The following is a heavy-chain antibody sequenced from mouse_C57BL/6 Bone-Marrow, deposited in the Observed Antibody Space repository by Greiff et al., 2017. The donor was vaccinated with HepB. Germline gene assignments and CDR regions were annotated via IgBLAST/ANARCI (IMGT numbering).Heavy chain of an antibody. CDR2: ISSGGSYT. CDR1: GFTFSSYG. J-gene: IGHJ1*03. V-gene: IGHV5-6*01. Sequence: DVHLVESGGELVKPGGSLKLSCAASGFTFSSYGMSWVRQTPDKRLEWVATISSGGSYTYYPDSVKGRFTISRDNAKNTLYLQMSSLKSEDTAMYYCARHGSSPHWYFDVWGTGTTVTVSS. D-gene: IGHD1-1*01. CDR3: ARHGSSPHWYFDV.